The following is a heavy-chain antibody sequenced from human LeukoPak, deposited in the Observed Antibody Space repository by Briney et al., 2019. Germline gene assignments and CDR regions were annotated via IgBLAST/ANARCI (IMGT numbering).Heavy chain of an antibody. CDR2: IYYSGST. J-gene: IGHJ4*02. CDR1: GGSISSYY. CDR3: AGRPAPLRQIGGEVN. Sequence: PETLSLTCTVSGGSISSYYWSWIRQPPGKGLEWIGYIYYSGSTNYNPSLKSRVTISVDTSKNQFSLKLSSVTAADTAVYYCAGRPAPLRQIGGEVNWGQGTLVTVSS. D-gene: IGHD3-16*01. V-gene: IGHV4-59*01.